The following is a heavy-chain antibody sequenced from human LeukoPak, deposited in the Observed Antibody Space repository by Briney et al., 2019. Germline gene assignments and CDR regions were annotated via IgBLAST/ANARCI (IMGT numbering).Heavy chain of an antibody. D-gene: IGHD1-1*01. Sequence: GASVKVSCKASGYTLTSYYMHWVRQAPGQGLEWMGIINPSGGSTSYAQKFQGRVTMTRDMSTSTVYMELSSLRSEDTAVYYCASQWMPTGAFDYWGQGTLVTVSS. CDR1: GYTLTSYY. V-gene: IGHV1-46*01. CDR2: INPSGGST. CDR3: ASQWMPTGAFDY. J-gene: IGHJ4*02.